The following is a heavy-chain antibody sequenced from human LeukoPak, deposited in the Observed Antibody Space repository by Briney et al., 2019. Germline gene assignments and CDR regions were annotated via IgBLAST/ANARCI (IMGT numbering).Heavy chain of an antibody. CDR2: TYYRSKWYN. Sequence: SQTLSLTCAISGDSVSSNTAAWNWIRQSPSRGLEWLGRTYYRSKWYNDYAVSVKSRITINPDTSKNQCSLQLNSLTPEGTAVYYCARQAVAGTFPYLGLDVWGQGTTVTVSS. CDR1: GDSVSSNTAA. CDR3: ARQAVAGTFPYLGLDV. J-gene: IGHJ6*02. D-gene: IGHD6-19*01. V-gene: IGHV6-1*01.